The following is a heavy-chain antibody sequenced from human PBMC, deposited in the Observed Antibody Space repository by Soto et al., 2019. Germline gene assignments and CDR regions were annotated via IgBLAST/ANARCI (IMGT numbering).Heavy chain of an antibody. Sequence: QVQLVQSGAEVKKSGASVKVSCKASGFILTSYYIHWVRQAPGQGLEWMGIIEPSGGNTTDAQKFQGRITMSRDTSTSIVYMELSSLRSEDTAVYYCARTEQWLGPPFDYWGQGTLVAVSS. D-gene: IGHD6-19*01. V-gene: IGHV1-46*01. CDR3: ARTEQWLGPPFDY. CDR2: IEPSGGNT. CDR1: GFILTSYY. J-gene: IGHJ4*02.